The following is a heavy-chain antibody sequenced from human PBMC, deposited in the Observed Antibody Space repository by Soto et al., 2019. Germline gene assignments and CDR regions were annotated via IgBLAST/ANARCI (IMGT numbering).Heavy chain of an antibody. CDR2: IYYSGST. CDR1: GGSISSSSYY. D-gene: IGHD2-2*01. Sequence: PSETLSLTCTVSGGSISSSSYYWGWIRQPPGKGLEWIGSIYYSGSTYYNPSLKSRVTISVDTSKNQFSLKLSSVTAADTAVYYCARSTNWSYYHYGMDVWGQGTTVTVSS. V-gene: IGHV4-39*01. J-gene: IGHJ6*02. CDR3: ARSTNWSYYHYGMDV.